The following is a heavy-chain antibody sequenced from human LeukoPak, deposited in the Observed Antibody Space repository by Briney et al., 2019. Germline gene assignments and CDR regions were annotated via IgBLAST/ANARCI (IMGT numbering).Heavy chain of an antibody. J-gene: IGHJ4*02. Sequence: ASVTVSFKASGYRFISNYIQWVRQAPGLGPEWMGWMHPGNGKTRYAEKFQGSVTMTRDTSINTAYMDLSSLRSDDTAVYYCAREGSYCVGGDCYSFDFWGQGTLITVSS. CDR1: GYRFISNY. CDR2: MHPGNGKT. CDR3: AREGSYCVGGDCYSFDF. V-gene: IGHV1-2*02. D-gene: IGHD2-21*02.